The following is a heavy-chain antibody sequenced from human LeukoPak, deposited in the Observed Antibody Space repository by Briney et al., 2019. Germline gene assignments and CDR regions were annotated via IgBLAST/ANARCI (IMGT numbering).Heavy chain of an antibody. CDR2: TYYRSKWYN. V-gene: IGHV6-1*01. CDR3: ARDGVQYSRSGYAFDI. J-gene: IGHJ3*02. CDR1: GDSVSSNSAA. D-gene: IGHD6-13*01. Sequence: PSQTLSLTCAIPGDSVSSNSAAGNWIRQSPSRGLEWLGRTYYRSKWYNDYAVSVKSRITINPDTSKNQFSLQLNSVTPEDTAVYYCARDGVQYSRSGYAFDIWGQGTMVTVSS.